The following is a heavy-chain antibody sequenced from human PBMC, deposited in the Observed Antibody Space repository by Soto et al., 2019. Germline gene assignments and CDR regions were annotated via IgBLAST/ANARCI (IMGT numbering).Heavy chain of an antibody. CDR2: ISSSGSII. CDR3: ARDLGYYASDGYFDY. D-gene: IGHD3-22*01. Sequence: LRLSCAASGFTFSYYYMSWILHAPWKGLEWVSYISSSGSIIYYADSVKGRFTISRDNAKNSLYLQLNSLRAEDTAVYYCARDLGYYASDGYFDYWGQGTLVTVYS. J-gene: IGHJ4*02. CDR1: GFTFSYYY. V-gene: IGHV3-11*01.